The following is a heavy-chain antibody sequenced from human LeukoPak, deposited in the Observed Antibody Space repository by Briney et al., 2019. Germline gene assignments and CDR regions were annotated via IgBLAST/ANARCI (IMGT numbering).Heavy chain of an antibody. CDR3: ARGSRIFDY. V-gene: IGHV4-59*01. Sequence: SETLSLTCTVSGGSINSYYWSWIRQPPGKGLEWIGYIYYSGSTNYNPSLKSRVTISVDTSKNQFSLKLSSVTAADAAVYYCARGSRIFDYWGQGTLVTVSS. D-gene: IGHD2-15*01. J-gene: IGHJ4*02. CDR1: GGSINSYY. CDR2: IYYSGST.